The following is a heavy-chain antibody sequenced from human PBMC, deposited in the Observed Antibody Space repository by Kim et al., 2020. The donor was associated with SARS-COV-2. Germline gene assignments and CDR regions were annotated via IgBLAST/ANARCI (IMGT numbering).Heavy chain of an antibody. J-gene: IGHJ6*02. D-gene: IGHD6-13*01. CDR3: ARVQQQLGVYYYYGMDV. V-gene: IGHV1-69*13. CDR2: IIPIFGTA. CDR1: GGTFSSYA. Sequence: SVKVSCKASGGTFSSYAISWVRQAPGQGLEWMGGIIPIFGTANYAQKFQGRVTITADESTSTAYMELSSLRSEDTAVYYCARVQQQLGVYYYYGMDVWGQGTTVTVSS.